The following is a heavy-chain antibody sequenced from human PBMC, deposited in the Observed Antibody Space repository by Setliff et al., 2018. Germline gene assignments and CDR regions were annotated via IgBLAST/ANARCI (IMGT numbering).Heavy chain of an antibody. CDR2: IHYSGST. V-gene: IGHV4-59*01. CDR1: GGSISSNY. J-gene: IGHJ3*02. CDR3: ARVAEASMRHIGIFGVVPHGFDI. Sequence: SETLSLTCSVSGGSISSNYWSWMRQPPGKGLEWIGYIHYSGSTSYNPSLKSRVTILVDTSKNQLSLRVNSMTAADTAVYYCARVAEASMRHIGIFGVVPHGFDIWGQGTMGT. D-gene: IGHD3-3*01.